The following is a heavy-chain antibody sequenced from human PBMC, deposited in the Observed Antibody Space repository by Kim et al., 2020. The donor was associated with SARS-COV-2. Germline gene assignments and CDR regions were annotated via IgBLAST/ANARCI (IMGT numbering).Heavy chain of an antibody. CDR3: ARSRDRYYDSSGYYFDY. J-gene: IGHJ4*02. Sequence: SVKVSCKASGGTFSSYAISWVRQAPGQGLEWMGRIIPILGIANYAQKFQGRVTITADKSTSTAYMELSSLRSEDTAVYYCARSRDRYYDSSGYYFDYLGQGTLVAVSS. CDR1: GGTFSSYA. D-gene: IGHD3-22*01. V-gene: IGHV1-69*04. CDR2: IIPILGIA.